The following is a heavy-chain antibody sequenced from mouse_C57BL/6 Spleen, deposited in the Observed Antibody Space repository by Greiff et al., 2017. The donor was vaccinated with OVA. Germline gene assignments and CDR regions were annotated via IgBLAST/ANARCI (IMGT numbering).Heavy chain of an antibody. CDR1: GYTFTEYT. D-gene: IGHD6-2*01. CDR2: FYPGSGSL. CDR3: ARHETVSYAMDY. V-gene: IGHV1-62-2*01. J-gene: IGHJ4*01. Sequence: QVQLQQSGAELVKPGASVKLSCTASGYTFTEYTIHWVKQRSEQGLAWIGWFYPGSGSLKYAEKFKDTATLTADKSSSTVYMELRRLTSEDSAVYFCARHETVSYAMDYWGQGTSVTVSS.